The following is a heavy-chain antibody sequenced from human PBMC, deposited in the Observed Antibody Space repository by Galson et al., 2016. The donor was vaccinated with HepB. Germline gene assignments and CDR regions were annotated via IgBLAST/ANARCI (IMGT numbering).Heavy chain of an antibody. CDR2: IYSGGST. Sequence: SLRLSCAASGFTVSSNYMSWVRQAPGQGLEWVSVIYSGGSTYYADSVKGRFTISRDNSKNTLYLQMNSLRAADTAVYYCARSRPRYYDSSGVNWYFDLGGRGTLGTGSS. CDR1: GFTVSSNY. J-gene: IGHJ2*01. V-gene: IGHV3-53*01. CDR3: ARSRPRYYDSSGVNWYFDL. D-gene: IGHD3-22*01.